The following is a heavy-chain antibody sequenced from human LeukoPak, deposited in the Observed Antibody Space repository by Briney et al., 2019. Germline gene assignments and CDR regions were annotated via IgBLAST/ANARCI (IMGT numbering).Heavy chain of an antibody. D-gene: IGHD2-15*01. Sequence: GGSLRLSCAASGFTVSSTYMSWVRQAPGKGLEWVSVIHSGGKIHYIDSVKGRFTISRDTSKNTLYLQMNSLRAEDTAVYFCASRRCSGGGCYFAGADPFDYWGQGTLVTVSS. CDR2: IHSGGKI. CDR1: GFTVSSTY. V-gene: IGHV3-53*01. CDR3: ASRRCSGGGCYFAGADPFDY. J-gene: IGHJ4*02.